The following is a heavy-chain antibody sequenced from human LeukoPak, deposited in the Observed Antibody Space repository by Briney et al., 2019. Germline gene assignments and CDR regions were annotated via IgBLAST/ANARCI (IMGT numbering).Heavy chain of an antibody. CDR1: GYTFTSYY. CDR2: INPSGGST. CDR3: ARADISSGYLFYYYYGMDV. Sequence: ASVKVSCKASGYTFTSYYMHWVRQAPGQGLEWMGIINPSGGSTSYAQKFQGRVTMTRDTSTSTVYMELSSLRSEDTAVYYCARADISSGYLFYYYYGMDVWGQGTTVTVSS. D-gene: IGHD3-22*01. V-gene: IGHV1-46*01. J-gene: IGHJ6*02.